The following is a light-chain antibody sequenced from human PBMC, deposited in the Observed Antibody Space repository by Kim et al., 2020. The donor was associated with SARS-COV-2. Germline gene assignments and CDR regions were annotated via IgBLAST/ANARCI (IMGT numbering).Light chain of an antibody. V-gene: IGKV3-15*01. CDR3: QQHNNWPRT. CDR2: GAS. Sequence: SVSPGERATLSCRASQSISSNLAWYQQKPGQAPRLLIYGASNRATGIPARFSGSGSGTEFTLTISSLQSEDFTVYYCQQHNNWPRTFGQGTKLEIK. J-gene: IGKJ2*01. CDR1: QSISSN.